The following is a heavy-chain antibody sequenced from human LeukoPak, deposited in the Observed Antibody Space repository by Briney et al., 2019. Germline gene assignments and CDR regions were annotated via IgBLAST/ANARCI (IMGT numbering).Heavy chain of an antibody. D-gene: IGHD4-17*01. CDR1: GFTFSSYA. J-gene: IGHJ3*02. CDR2: ISYDGSNK. V-gene: IGHV3-30*04. CDR3: ANVYGDSLGVNAFDI. Sequence: PGGSLRLSCAASGFTFSSYAMHWVRQAPGKGLEWVAVISYDGSNKYYADSVKGRFTISRDNSKNTLYLQMNSLRAEDTAVYYSANVYGDSLGVNAFDIWGQGTMVTVSS.